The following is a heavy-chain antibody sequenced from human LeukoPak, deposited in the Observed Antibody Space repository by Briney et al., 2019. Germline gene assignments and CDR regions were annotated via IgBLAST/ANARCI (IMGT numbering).Heavy chain of an antibody. CDR1: GFTFSDYY. Sequence: GGSLRLSCAASGFTFSDYYMSWIRQAPGKGLEWVSYISSSGSTIYYADSVKGRFTISRDNAKNSLYLQMNSLRAEDTAVYYCARNGDCSSTSCYLFSDYWGQGTLVTASS. CDR2: ISSSGSTI. V-gene: IGHV3-11*04. CDR3: ARNGDCSSTSCYLFSDY. D-gene: IGHD2-2*03. J-gene: IGHJ4*02.